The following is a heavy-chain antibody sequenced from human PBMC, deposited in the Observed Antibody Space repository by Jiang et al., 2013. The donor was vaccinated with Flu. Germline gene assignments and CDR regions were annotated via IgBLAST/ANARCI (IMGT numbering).Heavy chain of an antibody. CDR1: GFTFSTYA. D-gene: IGHD2-2*01. V-gene: IGHV3-23*01. Sequence: QLLESGGGLVQPGGSLRVSCAASGFTFSTYAMTWVRQAPGKGLEWVAAINGGSNSIYYADSVKGRFTISRDNSKNTVYLQMNSLRAEDTAMYYCAKGLCTSTACYDYWGQGTLVTVSS. CDR2: INGGSNSI. J-gene: IGHJ4*02. CDR3: AKGLCTSTACYDY.